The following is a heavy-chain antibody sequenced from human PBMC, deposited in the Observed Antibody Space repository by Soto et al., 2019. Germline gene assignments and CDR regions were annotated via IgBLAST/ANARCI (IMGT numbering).Heavy chain of an antibody. V-gene: IGHV1-18*01. J-gene: IGHJ6*02. CDR1: GYIFVNYG. D-gene: IGHD3-16*01. CDR3: VMMDNYVTPTPQDV. Sequence: QVQLVQSGDEVKKPGASVKVSCNASGYIFVNYGIAWVRQAPGQGLDWMGWISPYTGNTHSATKVQGRLTMTTDTSTSTAYMDLGSLTSDDTAVYYCVMMDNYVTPTPQDVWGQGTTVTVSS. CDR2: ISPYTGNT.